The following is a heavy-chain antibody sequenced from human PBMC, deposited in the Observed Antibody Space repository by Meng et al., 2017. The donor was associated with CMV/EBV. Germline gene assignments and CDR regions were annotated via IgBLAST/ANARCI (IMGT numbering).Heavy chain of an antibody. J-gene: IGHJ6*02. CDR1: GFTFSSYS. CDR2: ISSSGTYI. Sequence: GESLKISCAASGFTFSSYSMNWVRQAPGKGLEWVSSISSSGTYIYYADSVKGRFTIYRDNAQNSLYLQMNSLRAEDTAVYYCARDVSPRSSAYFAIYYFYALDVWGQGTTVTVSS. CDR3: ARDVSPRSSAYFAIYYFYALDV. V-gene: IGHV3-21*01. D-gene: IGHD2-21*01.